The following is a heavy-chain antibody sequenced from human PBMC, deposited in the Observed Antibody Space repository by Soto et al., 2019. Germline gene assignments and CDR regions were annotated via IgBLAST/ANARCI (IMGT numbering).Heavy chain of an antibody. CDR3: VHKRLSLLWFGDPGHFDP. D-gene: IGHD3-10*01. J-gene: IGHJ5*02. Sequence: QITLKESGPTLVKPTQTLTLTCTLSGVSLNTSGVSVGWIRQPPGKALEWLALIYWDDDKRYSPSLKSRLTVTKDTSKTQVLLTMTNMDPVDTATYYCVHKRLSLLWFGDPGHFDPWGQGILVTVSS. CDR1: GVSLNTSGVS. CDR2: IYWDDDK. V-gene: IGHV2-5*02.